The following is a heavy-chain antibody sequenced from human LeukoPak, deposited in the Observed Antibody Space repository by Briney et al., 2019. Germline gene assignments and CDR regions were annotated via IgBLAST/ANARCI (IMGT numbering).Heavy chain of an antibody. Sequence: SETLSLTCAVYGGSFSGYYWSWIRQPPGKGLEWIGEINHSGSTNYNPSLKSRVTISVDTSKNQFSLELSSVTAADTAVYYCARAGRYAFDIWGQGTMVTVSS. CDR3: ARAGRYAFDI. CDR1: GGSFSGYY. J-gene: IGHJ3*02. V-gene: IGHV4-34*01. CDR2: INHSGST.